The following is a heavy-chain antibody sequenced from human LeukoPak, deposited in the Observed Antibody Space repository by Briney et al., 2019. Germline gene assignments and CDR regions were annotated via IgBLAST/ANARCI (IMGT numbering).Heavy chain of an antibody. CDR3: ARLYDSRFDP. CDR1: GYTFTGYY. Sequence: GASVKVSCKASGYTFTGYYMHWVRQAPGQGLEWMGWINPNSGGTNYAQKVQGRVTMTRDTSISTAYMELSRLRSDDTAVYYCARLYDSRFDPWGQGTLVTVSS. J-gene: IGHJ5*02. V-gene: IGHV1-2*02. CDR2: INPNSGGT. D-gene: IGHD2-2*02.